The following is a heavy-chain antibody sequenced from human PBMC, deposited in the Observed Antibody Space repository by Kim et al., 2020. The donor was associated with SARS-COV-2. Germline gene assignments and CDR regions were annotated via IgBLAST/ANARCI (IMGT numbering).Heavy chain of an antibody. V-gene: IGHV3-30*07. D-gene: IGHD3-22*01. Sequence: DSVKGRFTISRDNSKNTLYLQMNSLRAEDTAVYYCASNYYDSSGYEFGFDYWGQGTLVTVSS. CDR3: ASNYYDSSGYEFGFDY. J-gene: IGHJ4*02.